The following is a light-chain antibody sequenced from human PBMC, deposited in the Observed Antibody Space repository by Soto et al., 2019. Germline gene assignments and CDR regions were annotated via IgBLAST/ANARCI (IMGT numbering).Light chain of an antibody. Sequence: EIVMTQSPATLSVSPGDRATLSCRASQSVSSNLAWYQQKPGQAPRLLIYGASTRATGIPARFSGNGSGSGFTLTISSLQSEDFATYYCQHYTLYSASFGPGTKV. J-gene: IGKJ1*01. CDR1: QSVSSN. V-gene: IGKV3-15*01. CDR2: GAS. CDR3: QHYTLYSAS.